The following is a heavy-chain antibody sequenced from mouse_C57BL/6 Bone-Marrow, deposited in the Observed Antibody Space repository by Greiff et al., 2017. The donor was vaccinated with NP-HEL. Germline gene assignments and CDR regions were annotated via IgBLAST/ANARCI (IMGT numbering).Heavy chain of an antibody. J-gene: IGHJ3*01. D-gene: IGHD1-1*01. CDR2: IDPETGGT. Sequence: VQLQQSGAELVRPGASVTLSCKASGYTFTDYEMHWVKQTPVHGLEWIGAIDPETGGTAYNQKFKGKAILTADKSSSTAYMELRSLTSEDSAVYYCTRKGHDYGSSYGFAYWGQGTLVTVSA. CDR1: GYTFTDYE. CDR3: TRKGHDYGSSYGFAY. V-gene: IGHV1-15*01.